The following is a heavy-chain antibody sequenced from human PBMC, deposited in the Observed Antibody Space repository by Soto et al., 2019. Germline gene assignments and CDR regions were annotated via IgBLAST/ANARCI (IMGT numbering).Heavy chain of an antibody. J-gene: IGHJ6*02. CDR2: INSDGSST. Sequence: PGGSLRLSCAASGFTFSSYWMHWVRQAPGKGLVWVSRINSDGSSTSYADSVKGRFTISRDNAKNTLYLQMNSLRAEDTAVYYCARGGIAAAGRFGMDVWGQGTTVTVSS. CDR1: GFTFSSYW. V-gene: IGHV3-74*01. CDR3: ARGGIAAAGRFGMDV. D-gene: IGHD6-13*01.